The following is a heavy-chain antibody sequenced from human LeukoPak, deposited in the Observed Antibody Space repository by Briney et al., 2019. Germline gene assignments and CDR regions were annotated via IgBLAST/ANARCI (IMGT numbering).Heavy chain of an antibody. CDR1: GYSFTSYW. CDR2: IYPGDSDT. Sequence: GESLKISCKGSGYSFTSYWIGWVRQMPGKGLGWMGIIYPGDSDTRYSPSFQGQVTISADKSISTAYLQWSSLKASDTAMYYCARTSRVDTAMVRYWGQGTLVTVSS. J-gene: IGHJ4*02. V-gene: IGHV5-51*01. D-gene: IGHD5-18*01. CDR3: ARTSRVDTAMVRY.